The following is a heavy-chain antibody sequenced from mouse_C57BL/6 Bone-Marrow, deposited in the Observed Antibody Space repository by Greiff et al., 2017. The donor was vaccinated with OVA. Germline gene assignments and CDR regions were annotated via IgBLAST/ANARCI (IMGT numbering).Heavy chain of an antibody. V-gene: IGHV1-69*01. CDR2: IDPSDSYT. Sequence: QVQLQQPGAELVMPGASVKLSCKASGYTFTSYWMHWVKQRPGQGLEWIGEIDPSDSYTNYNQKFKGKSTLTVDKSSSTAYMQLSSLTSEDSAVYYCARRGSSPRWYFDVWGTGTTVTVSS. CDR3: ARRGSSPRWYFDV. J-gene: IGHJ1*03. D-gene: IGHD1-1*01. CDR1: GYTFTSYW.